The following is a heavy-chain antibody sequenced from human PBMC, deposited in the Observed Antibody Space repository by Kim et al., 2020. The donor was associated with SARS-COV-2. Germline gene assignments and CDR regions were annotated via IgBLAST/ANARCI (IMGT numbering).Heavy chain of an antibody. D-gene: IGHD1-26*01. V-gene: IGHV3-9*01. CDR2: ISWDSVTI. J-gene: IGHJ5*01. CDR1: GFTFSDYS. CDR3: ARRTCSGGCKALDS. Sequence: GGSLRLSCVGSGFTFSDYSIHWVRQAPGKGLEWVAAISWDSVTIVYADSVKGRFTISRDNAKNSLYLQMNSLRPEDTALYSCARRTCSGGCKALDSWG.